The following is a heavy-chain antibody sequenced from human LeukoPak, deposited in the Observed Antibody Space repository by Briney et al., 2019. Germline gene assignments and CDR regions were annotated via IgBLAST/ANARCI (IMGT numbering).Heavy chain of an antibody. J-gene: IGHJ4*02. CDR3: AREGGYYYDSSGYYGY. V-gene: IGHV1-2*02. Sequence: ASVKVSCKASGYTFTGYYMHWVRQAPAQGLEWMGWINPNSGGTNYAQKFQGRVTMTRDTSISTAYMELSRLRSDDTAVYYCAREGGYYYDSSGYYGYWGQGTLVTVSS. CDR1: GYTFTGYY. D-gene: IGHD3-22*01. CDR2: INPNSGGT.